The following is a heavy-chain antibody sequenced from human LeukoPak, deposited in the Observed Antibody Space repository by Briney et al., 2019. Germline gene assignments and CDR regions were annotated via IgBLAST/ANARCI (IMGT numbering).Heavy chain of an antibody. V-gene: IGHV4-38-2*02. CDR3: ARSRVYYYYYMDV. CDR2: FYHGGST. CDR1: GYSISTGYY. Sequence: SETLSLTCTVSGYSISTGYYWDWIRQPPGKGLEWIGTFYHGGSTYYNPSLKSRVTISVDTSKNQFSLKLSSVTAADTAVYYCARSRVYYYYYMDVWGKGTTVTISS. J-gene: IGHJ6*03.